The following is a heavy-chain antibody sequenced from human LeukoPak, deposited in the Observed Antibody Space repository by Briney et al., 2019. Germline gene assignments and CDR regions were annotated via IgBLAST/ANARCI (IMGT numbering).Heavy chain of an antibody. D-gene: IGHD2-15*01. Sequence: SETLSLTCTVPGGSISSYYWSWIRQPAGKGLEWIGRIYTSGSTNYNPSLKSRVTMSVDTSKNQFSLKLSSVTAADTAVYYCARVGYCSGGSCFNFDYWGQGTLVTVSS. CDR1: GGSISSYY. J-gene: IGHJ4*02. CDR2: IYTSGST. CDR3: ARVGYCSGGSCFNFDY. V-gene: IGHV4-4*07.